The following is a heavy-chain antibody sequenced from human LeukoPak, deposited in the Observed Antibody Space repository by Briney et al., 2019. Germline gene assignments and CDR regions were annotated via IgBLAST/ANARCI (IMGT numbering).Heavy chain of an antibody. CDR1: GFTFSTYG. J-gene: IGHJ5*01. D-gene: IGHD5-24*01. CDR3: ARGQSGSNNWFDS. CDR2: IIGSSSII. Sequence: PGGSLILSCAASGFTFSTYGMNWVRQAPGKGLEWVSYIIGSSSIIHYADSVKGRFTISRDNAKNSLYLQMNSLRDEDTAVYYCARGQSGSNNWFDSWGQGILVTVSS. V-gene: IGHV3-48*02.